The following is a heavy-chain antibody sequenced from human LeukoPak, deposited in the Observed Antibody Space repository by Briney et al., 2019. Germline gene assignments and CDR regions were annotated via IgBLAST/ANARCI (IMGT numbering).Heavy chain of an antibody. CDR3: ATSHSGSYYNVGDY. CDR1: GFTFSSYA. CDR2: ISGSGGST. J-gene: IGHJ4*02. V-gene: IGHV3-23*01. Sequence: PGGSLRLSCAASGFTFSSYAMSWVRQAPGKGLEWVSAISGSGGSTYYADSVKGRFTLSRDNSKNTLYLQMNSLRAEDTAVYYCATSHSGSYYNVGDYWGQGTLVTVSS. D-gene: IGHD3-10*01.